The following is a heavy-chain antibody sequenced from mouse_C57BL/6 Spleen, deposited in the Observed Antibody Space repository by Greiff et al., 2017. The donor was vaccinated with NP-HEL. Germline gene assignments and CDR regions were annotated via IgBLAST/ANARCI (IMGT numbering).Heavy chain of an antibody. J-gene: IGHJ4*01. D-gene: IGHD1-1*01. CDR2: IDPCDRET. V-gene: IGHV1-52*01. CDR1: GYTFTSYW. CDR3: ARGGISSPYYAMDY. Sequence: QVQLQQPGAELVRPGSSVKLSCKASGYTFTSYWMHWVKQRPIQGLEWIGNIDPCDRETHYNQKFKDKATLTVDKSSSTAYMELSSLTSEDSAVYSGARGGISSPYYAMDYWGPGTSVTVAS.